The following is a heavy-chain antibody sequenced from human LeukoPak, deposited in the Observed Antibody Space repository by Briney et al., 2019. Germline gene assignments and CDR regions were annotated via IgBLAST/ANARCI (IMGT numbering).Heavy chain of an antibody. CDR3: ATLAMGSVFDY. Sequence: KTSETLSLTCAVSGGSISSGGYSWSWIRQPPGKGLEWIGYIYHSGSTYYNPSLKSRVTISVDRSKNQFSLKLSSVTAADTAVYYCATLAMGSVFDYWGQGTLVTVSS. D-gene: IGHD5-18*01. CDR1: GGSISSGGYS. CDR2: IYHSGST. J-gene: IGHJ4*02. V-gene: IGHV4-30-2*01.